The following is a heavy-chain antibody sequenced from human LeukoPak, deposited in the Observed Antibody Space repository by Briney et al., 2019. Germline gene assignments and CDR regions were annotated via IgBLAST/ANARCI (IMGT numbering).Heavy chain of an antibody. V-gene: IGHV1-8*01. CDR1: GYTFTNYD. Sequence: ASVKVSCKASGYTFTNYDINWVRQATGQGPEWMGWVDTNSGNTGYAQKFQGRVTMTRDTSISTAYMELRSLRFDDTAVYHCARVTGSIDYWGQGTLVTVSS. CDR3: ARVTGSIDY. D-gene: IGHD1-26*01. J-gene: IGHJ4*02. CDR2: VDTNSGNT.